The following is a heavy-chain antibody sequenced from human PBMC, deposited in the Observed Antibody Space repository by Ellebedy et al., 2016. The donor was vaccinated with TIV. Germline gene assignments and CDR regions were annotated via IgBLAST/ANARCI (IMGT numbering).Heavy chain of an antibody. CDR2: IMPIFGRA. CDR3: VRDASSSAWYSGTDV. CDR1: GGTFSTYA. V-gene: IGHV1-69*13. J-gene: IGHJ6*02. Sequence: AASVKVSCKASGGTFSTYAFNWVRQAPRQGLEWMGGIMPIFGRASYAQKWQDRVTITADESTSTVYMELGRLRSEDSAVYYCVRDASSSAWYSGTDVWGQGTTVTVSS.